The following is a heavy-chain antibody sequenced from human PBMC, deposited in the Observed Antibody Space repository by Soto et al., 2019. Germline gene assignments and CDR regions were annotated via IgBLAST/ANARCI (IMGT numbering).Heavy chain of an antibody. CDR1: GYTFTSYV. D-gene: IGHD5-18*01. CDR3: ARKLYSYGYYYYYYGMDV. V-gene: IGHV1-18*04. CDR2: ISAYNGNT. J-gene: IGHJ6*02. Sequence: ASVKVSCKASGYTFTSYVISWVRQAPGQGLEWMGWISAYNGNTNYAQKLQGRVTMTTDTSTSTAYMELRSLRSDDTAVYYCARKLYSYGYYYYYYGMDVWGQGTTVTVSS.